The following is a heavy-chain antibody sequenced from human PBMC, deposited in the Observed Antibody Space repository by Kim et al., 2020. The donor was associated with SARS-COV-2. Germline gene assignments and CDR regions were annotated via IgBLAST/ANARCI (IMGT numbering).Heavy chain of an antibody. V-gene: IGHV4-4*06. CDR3: ARDPYQLLYEDWYFDL. Sequence: LKSRVTMSVDTSKNQFSLKLSSVTAADTAVYYCARDPYQLLYEDWYFDLWGRGTLVTVSS. D-gene: IGHD2-2*02. J-gene: IGHJ2*01.